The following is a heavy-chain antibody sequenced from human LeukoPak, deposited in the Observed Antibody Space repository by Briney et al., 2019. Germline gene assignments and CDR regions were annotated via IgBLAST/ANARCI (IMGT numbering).Heavy chain of an antibody. V-gene: IGHV1-46*01. D-gene: IGHD1-26*01. CDR3: ARKGTGGSYDY. CDR1: GYTFTSYY. CDR2: INPSGGST. Sequence: ASVTVSCKASGYTFTSYYMHWVRQAPGQGLEWMGIINPSGGSTSYAQKFQGRVTMTRDTSTSTVYMELSSLRSEDPAVYYCARKGTGGSYDYWGQGTLVTVSS. J-gene: IGHJ4*02.